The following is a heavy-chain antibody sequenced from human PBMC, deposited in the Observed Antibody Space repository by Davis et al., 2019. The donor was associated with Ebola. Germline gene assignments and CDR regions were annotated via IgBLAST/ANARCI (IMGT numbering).Heavy chain of an antibody. CDR3: ASYSGDDSDYYYGMDV. D-gene: IGHD5-12*01. CDR1: GASTTSSSHY. CDR2: INDSGST. J-gene: IGHJ6*02. V-gene: IGHV4-39*01. Sequence: SETLSLTCAVSGASTTSSSHYWDWIRQSPGKGLEWIGTINDSGSTNYNPSLKSRVTISVDTSKNQFSLKLSSVTAADTAVYYCASYSGDDSDYYYGMDVWGQGTTVTVSS.